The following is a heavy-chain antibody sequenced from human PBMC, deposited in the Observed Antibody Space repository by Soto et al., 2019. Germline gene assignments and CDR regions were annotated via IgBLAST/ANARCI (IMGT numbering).Heavy chain of an antibody. J-gene: IGHJ4*02. CDR2: IYHGGST. CDR1: GVSISSSTW. Sequence: QVQLQESGPGLVKPSGTLSLTCAVSGVSISSSTWWSWVRQSPGKGLGWIGEIYHGGSTSYNPSLKSRVTRSVDKSKNQFSLNLSSVTAADTAVYYCAGGTGSGSYDFWGQGTLVTVSS. V-gene: IGHV4-4*02. D-gene: IGHD3-10*01. CDR3: AGGTGSGSYDF.